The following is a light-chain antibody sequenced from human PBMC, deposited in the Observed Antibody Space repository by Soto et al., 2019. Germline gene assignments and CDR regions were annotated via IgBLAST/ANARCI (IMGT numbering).Light chain of an antibody. CDR3: CSYTTTRTVV. J-gene: IGLJ2*01. Sequence: QSALTQPASVSGSPGQSITVSCTGTSSDIGGHKNVSWYQQHPGKVPKLIIYEVSNRPSGVSNRFSGSKSGNTASLTVSGLQAEDEADYYCCSYTTTRTVVFGGGTKVTVL. V-gene: IGLV2-14*01. CDR2: EVS. CDR1: SSDIGGHKN.